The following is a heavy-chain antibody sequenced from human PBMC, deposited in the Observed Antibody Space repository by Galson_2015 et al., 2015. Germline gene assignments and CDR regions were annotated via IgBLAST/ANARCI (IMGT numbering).Heavy chain of an antibody. J-gene: IGHJ4*02. Sequence: IYHSGSTNYNPSLKSRVTISVDTSKNQFSLKLSSVTAADTAVYYCARAPIQLWLPDYWGQGTLVTVSS. V-gene: IGHV4-34*01. D-gene: IGHD5-18*01. CDR3: ARAPIQLWLPDY. CDR2: IYHSGST.